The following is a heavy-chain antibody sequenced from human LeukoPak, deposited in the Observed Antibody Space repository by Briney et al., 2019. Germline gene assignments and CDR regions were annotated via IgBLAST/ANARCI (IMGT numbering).Heavy chain of an antibody. J-gene: IGHJ5*02. CDR3: ARGYFSSWYINWFDP. CDR1: GFTFNSYT. V-gene: IGHV4-34*01. CDR2: IYHSGST. Sequence: GSLRLSCAASGFTFNSYTLNWVRQPPGKGLEWIGQIYHSGSTNYNPSLKSRVTISVDTSRNQFSLKLSSVTAADTAVYYCARGYFSSWYINWFDPWGQGTLVTVSS. D-gene: IGHD6-13*01.